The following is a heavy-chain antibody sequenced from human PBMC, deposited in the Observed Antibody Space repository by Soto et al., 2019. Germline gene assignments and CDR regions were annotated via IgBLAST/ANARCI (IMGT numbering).Heavy chain of an antibody. CDR3: AITYYYDSSGYPYYFDY. CDR2: INPSGGST. CDR1: GYTFTSYY. Sequence: GASVKVSCKASGYTFTSYYMHWVRQAPGQGLEWMGIINPSGGSTSYAQKFQGRVTMTRDTSTSTVYMELSSLRSEDTAVYYCAITYYYDSSGYPYYFDYWGQGTLVTVSS. V-gene: IGHV1-46*01. D-gene: IGHD3-22*01. J-gene: IGHJ4*02.